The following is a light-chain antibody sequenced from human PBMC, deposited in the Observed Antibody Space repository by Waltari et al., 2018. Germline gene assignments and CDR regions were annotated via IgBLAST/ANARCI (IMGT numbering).Light chain of an antibody. CDR2: HTT. V-gene: IGLV8-61*01. J-gene: IGLJ3*02. CDR1: SGSVSAAHY. Sequence: QTVVTQEPSLSVSPGGTVTLTCGLSSGSVSAAHYPYWFQQAPGQAPRTLTFHTTTRPSGVPDRFSGSILDNKAALTITGAQAEDECDYYCALSMGSGIWVFGGGTKLTVL. CDR3: ALSMGSGIWV.